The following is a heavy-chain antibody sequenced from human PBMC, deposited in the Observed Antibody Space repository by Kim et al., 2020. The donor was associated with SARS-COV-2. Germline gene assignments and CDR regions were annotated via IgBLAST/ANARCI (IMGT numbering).Heavy chain of an antibody. D-gene: IGHD3-10*01. V-gene: IGHV4-30-2*04. J-gene: IGHJ5*01. Sequence: LQSRVTISKDTSKNQFSLRLSSVTAADTAVYFCARTSGIRGIRIRGWFDSWGQGALVTVSS. CDR3: ARTSGIRGIRIRGWFDS.